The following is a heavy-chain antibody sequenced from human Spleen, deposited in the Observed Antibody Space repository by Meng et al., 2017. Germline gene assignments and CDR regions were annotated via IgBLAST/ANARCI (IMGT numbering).Heavy chain of an antibody. V-gene: IGHV1-2*06. CDR3: ARGTPGRSYSDY. D-gene: IGHD3-10*01. CDR2: INPNTGGT. Sequence: QVQLVQSGAEVEKPGASVKVSCKASGYIFTDYYMHWMRRAPGQGVEWMGRINPNTGGTNYAQKFQGRVTMTRDASSSTAYVQLSRLRYDDTAVYYCARGTPGRSYSDYWGPGTLVTVSS. CDR1: GYIFTDYY. J-gene: IGHJ4*02.